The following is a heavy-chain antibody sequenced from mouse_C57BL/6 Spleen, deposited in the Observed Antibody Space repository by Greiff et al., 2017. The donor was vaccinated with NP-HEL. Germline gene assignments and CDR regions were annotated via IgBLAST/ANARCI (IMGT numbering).Heavy chain of an antibody. CDR1: GFTFSSYG. CDR3: ARQRDGLDY. J-gene: IGHJ2*01. V-gene: IGHV5-6*01. CDR2: ISSGGSYT. Sequence: EVQGVESGGDLVKPGGSLKLSCAASGFTFSSYGMSWVRQTPDKRLEWVATISSGGSYTYYPDSVKGRFTISRDNAKNTLYLQMSSLKSEDTAMYYCARQRDGLDYWGQGTTLTVSS. D-gene: IGHD2-3*01.